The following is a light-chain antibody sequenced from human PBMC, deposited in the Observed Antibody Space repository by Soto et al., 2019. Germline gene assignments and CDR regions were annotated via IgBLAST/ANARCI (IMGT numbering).Light chain of an antibody. CDR1: QSVITN. Sequence: EIVMTQSPAALSVSPGERAALSCRASQSVITNLAWYQQKSGQAPRLLLYAASTRANDIPPRFSGSGSGTEFTLTISNLQSEDFVAYYCQQYNNWPSTFGQGTKVDIK. J-gene: IGKJ1*01. CDR2: AAS. V-gene: IGKV3-15*01. CDR3: QQYNNWPST.